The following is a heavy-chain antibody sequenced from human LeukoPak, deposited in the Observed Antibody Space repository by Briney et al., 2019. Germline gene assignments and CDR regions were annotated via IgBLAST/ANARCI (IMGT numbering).Heavy chain of an antibody. CDR3: ARERGESTIFPPHMDV. J-gene: IGHJ6*03. Sequence: GGSLRLSCAASEFTFSSYWMSWVRQAPGKGLEWVANIKQDGSEKYYVDSVKGRFTISRDNAKNSLYLQMNSLRAEDTAVYYCARERGESTIFPPHMDVWGKGTTVTVSS. V-gene: IGHV3-7*01. D-gene: IGHD3-3*01. CDR2: IKQDGSEK. CDR1: EFTFSSYW.